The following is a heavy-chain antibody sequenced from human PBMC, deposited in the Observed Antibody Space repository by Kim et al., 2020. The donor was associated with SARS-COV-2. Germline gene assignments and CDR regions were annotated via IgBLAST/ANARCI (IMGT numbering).Heavy chain of an antibody. J-gene: IGHJ5*02. Sequence: SETLSLTCTVSGVSISTYYWSWIRQPAGKGLEWIGRFHTSETTHFNPSLMSRVTMSVDRSKNQLSLKLSSVTAADTAVYYCAMRIQGPTGNWFDPLGQGT. V-gene: IGHV4-4*07. CDR3: AMRIQGPTGNWFDP. CDR2: FHTSETT. CDR1: GVSISTYY.